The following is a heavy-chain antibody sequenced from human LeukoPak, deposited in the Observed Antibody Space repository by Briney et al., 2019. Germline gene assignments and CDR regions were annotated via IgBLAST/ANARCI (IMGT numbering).Heavy chain of an antibody. CDR3: ARDPYGSGSYFY. CDR2: INWNGGST. J-gene: IGHJ4*02. V-gene: IGHV3-20*04. CDR1: GFTFGTYA. Sequence: GGSLRLSCVASGFTFGTYAMSWVRQAPGKGLGWVSGINWNGGSTGYADSVKGRFTISRDNAKNSLYLQMNSLRAEDTALYYCARDPYGSGSYFYWGQGTLVTVSS. D-gene: IGHD3-10*01.